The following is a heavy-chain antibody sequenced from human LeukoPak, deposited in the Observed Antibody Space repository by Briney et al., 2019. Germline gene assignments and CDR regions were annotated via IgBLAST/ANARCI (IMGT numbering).Heavy chain of an antibody. V-gene: IGHV3-30-3*01. CDR2: ISYDGSNK. Sequence: PGRSLRLSCAASGFTFSSYAMHWVRQAPGKGLEWVEVISYDGSNKYYADSVKGRFTISRDNSKNTLYLQMNSLRAEDTAVYYCAREDYSSSWTTSPFDYWGQGTLVTVSS. CDR3: AREDYSSSWTTSPFDY. CDR1: GFTFSSYA. D-gene: IGHD6-13*01. J-gene: IGHJ4*02.